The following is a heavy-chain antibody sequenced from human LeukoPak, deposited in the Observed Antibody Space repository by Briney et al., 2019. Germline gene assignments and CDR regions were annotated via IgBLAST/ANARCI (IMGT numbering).Heavy chain of an antibody. CDR1: GFTFSSYS. CDR3: ARDLRSSGYYAFDY. CDR2: ISSRSSYI. D-gene: IGHD3-22*01. V-gene: IGHV3-21*01. Sequence: KTGGSLRLSCAASGFTFSSYSMNWVRQAPGKGLEWVSCISSRSSYIYYGDSVKGRFTTSRDNAKNSLYLQMNSLRAEDTAVYYCARDLRSSGYYAFDYWGQGTLVTVSS. J-gene: IGHJ4*02.